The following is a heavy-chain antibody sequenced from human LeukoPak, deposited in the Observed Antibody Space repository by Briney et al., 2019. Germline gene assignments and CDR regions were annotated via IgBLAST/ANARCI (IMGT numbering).Heavy chain of an antibody. J-gene: IGHJ4*02. V-gene: IGHV4-39*01. CDR3: ASSPYYCDSSGLSLFDY. CDR1: GGSISSSSYY. D-gene: IGHD3-22*01. Sequence: SETLSLTCTVSGGSISSSSYYWGWIRQPPGKGLEWIGSIYYSGSTYYNPSLKSRVTISVDTSKNQFSLKLSSVTAADTAVYYCASSPYYCDSSGLSLFDYWGQGTLVTVSS. CDR2: IYYSGST.